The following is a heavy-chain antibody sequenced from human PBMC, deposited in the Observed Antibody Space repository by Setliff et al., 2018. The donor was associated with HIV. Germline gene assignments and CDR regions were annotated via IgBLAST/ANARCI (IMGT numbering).Heavy chain of an antibody. CDR1: GYTLTELS. CDR2: FDPKDGKT. D-gene: IGHD5-12*01. J-gene: IGHJ4*02. CDR3: ARGMGYVGYDWGLPWAPFDS. V-gene: IGHV1-24*01. Sequence: GASVKVSCKVSGYTLTELSRHWVRQAPGKGLEWMGSFDPKDGKTRYAQKFQGRVTMTEDTSTDTAYMELGSLRSDDTAVYFCARGMGYVGYDWGLPWAPFDSWGQGTLVTVSS.